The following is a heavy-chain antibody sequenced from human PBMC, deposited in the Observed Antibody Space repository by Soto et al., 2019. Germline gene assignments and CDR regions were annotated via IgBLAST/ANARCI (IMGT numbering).Heavy chain of an antibody. D-gene: IGHD5-18*01. CDR1: GYTFTSYY. Sequence: ASVKVSCKASGYTFTSYYMHWVRQAPGQGLEWMGIINPSGGSTSYAQKFQGRVTMTRDTSTSTVYMELSSLRSEDTAVYYCARDLSPDTAMVPYNGMDVWGQGATVTVS. CDR3: ARDLSPDTAMVPYNGMDV. CDR2: INPSGGST. V-gene: IGHV1-46*01. J-gene: IGHJ6*02.